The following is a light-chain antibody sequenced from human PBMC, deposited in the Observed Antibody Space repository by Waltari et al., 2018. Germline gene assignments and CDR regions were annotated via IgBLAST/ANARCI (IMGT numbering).Light chain of an antibody. V-gene: IGKV1-39*01. CDR2: AAS. CDR3: QQYSVLPPT. Sequence: DIQMTQSPPSLSASVGDRITITCRASQSISTYLNWYQQKPGKAPKLLIYAASSLQSGVPSRFSGSGYGTEFTLTISSLQPEDVAVYYCQQYSVLPPTFGRGTKVEIK. J-gene: IGKJ1*01. CDR1: QSISTY.